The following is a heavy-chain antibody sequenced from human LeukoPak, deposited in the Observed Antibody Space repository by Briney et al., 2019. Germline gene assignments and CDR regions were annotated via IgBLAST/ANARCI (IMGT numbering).Heavy chain of an antibody. CDR1: GGSISSSSYY. V-gene: IGHV4-39*07. CDR2: IYYSGST. CDR3: AREIGYSYGFAV. Sequence: KPSETLSLTCTVSGGSISSSSYYWGWIRQPPGKGLEWIGSIYYSGSTYYNPSLKSRVTISVDTSKNQFSLKLSSVIAADTAVYYCAREIGYSYGFAVWGQGTLVTVSS. D-gene: IGHD5-18*01. J-gene: IGHJ4*02.